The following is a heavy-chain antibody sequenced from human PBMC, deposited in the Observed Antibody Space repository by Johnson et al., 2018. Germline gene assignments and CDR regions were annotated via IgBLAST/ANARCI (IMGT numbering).Heavy chain of an antibody. J-gene: IGHJ6*02. CDR2: IWYDGSDK. CDR3: ARGNHWLWFGGEYYSGLDV. Sequence: QVQLVQSGGGVVQPGRSLRLSCAASGFTFSSYGMHWVRQAPGKGLEWVAVIWYDGSDKYYADSVKGRFTISRDNSKNTLYLQINSLRVDDTAVCYCARGNHWLWFGGEYYSGLDVWGQGTTVTVAS. D-gene: IGHD3-10*01. V-gene: IGHV3-33*01. CDR1: GFTFSSYG.